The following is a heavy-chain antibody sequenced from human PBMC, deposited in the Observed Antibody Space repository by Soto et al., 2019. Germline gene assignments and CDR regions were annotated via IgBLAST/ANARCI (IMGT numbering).Heavy chain of an antibody. D-gene: IGHD5-12*01. J-gene: IGHJ6*02. CDR3: SGDPSGYDEGDWYHGVDV. CDR1: GFSVSSNY. Sequence: GGSLRLSCAASGFSVSSNYMSWVRQAPGEGLEWVAIIYINGSTDYADSVQGRFSVSRDIYKNTLFLQMNNLRAEDTAVYFCSGDPSGYDEGDWYHGVDVWGQGTTVTVS. V-gene: IGHV3-53*01. CDR2: IYINGST.